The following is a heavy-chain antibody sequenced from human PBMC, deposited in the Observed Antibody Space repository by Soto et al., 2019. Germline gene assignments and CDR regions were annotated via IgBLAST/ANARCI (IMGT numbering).Heavy chain of an antibody. J-gene: IGHJ4*02. D-gene: IGHD1-26*01. CDR1: GFTFSSYA. CDR2: ISGSGGST. Sequence: EVQVLESGVGLVQPGGSLRLSCAASGFTFSSYAMRWVRQAPGKGLEWVSAISGSGGSTYYADSVKGRFTISRDNSKNTLYLQMNSLRAEDTAVYYCARRGSGSYYDYWGQGTLVTVSS. V-gene: IGHV3-23*01. CDR3: ARRGSGSYYDY.